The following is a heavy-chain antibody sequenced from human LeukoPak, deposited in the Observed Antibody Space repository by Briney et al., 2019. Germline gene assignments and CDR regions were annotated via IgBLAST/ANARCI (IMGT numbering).Heavy chain of an antibody. CDR3: AREIVVVPAAMLVNDAFDI. D-gene: IGHD2-2*01. V-gene: IGHV1-69*05. J-gene: IGHJ3*02. CDR2: IIPIFGTA. Sequence: SVKVSCKASVGTFSSYAISWVRQAPGQGLEWMGGIIPIFGTANYAQKFQGRVTITTDESTSTAYKELSSLRSEDTAVYYCAREIVVVPAAMLVNDAFDIWGQGTMVTVSS. CDR1: VGTFSSYA.